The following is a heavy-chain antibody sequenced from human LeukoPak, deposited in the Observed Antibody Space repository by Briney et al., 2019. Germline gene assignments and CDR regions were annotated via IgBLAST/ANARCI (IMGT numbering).Heavy chain of an antibody. CDR1: GYSGTGYY. V-gene: IGHV1-2*02. CDR2: INPNSGGT. Sequence: ASVKVSCKASGYSGTGYYMHWVRQAPGQALKWMGWINPNSGGTNYAQKLQGRVTVTTDAATSTAYMELRGLRADATAADDCSRGNWNDAGSTWFDPWGQGTLVTVSS. D-gene: IGHD1-1*01. CDR3: SRGNWNDAGSTWFDP. J-gene: IGHJ5*02.